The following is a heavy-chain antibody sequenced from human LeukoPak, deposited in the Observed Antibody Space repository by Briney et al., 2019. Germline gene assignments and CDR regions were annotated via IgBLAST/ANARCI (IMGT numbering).Heavy chain of an antibody. D-gene: IGHD3-10*01. V-gene: IGHV5-51*01. CDR3: ARPYYYGSGSSYFQH. CDR1: GYSFTSYW. J-gene: IGHJ1*01. Sequence: ESLKISSKGSGYSFTSYWIGWVRQMPGKGLEWMGIIYPGDSDTRYSPSFQGPVTISADKSISTAYLQWSSLKASDTAMYYCARPYYYGSGSSYFQHWGQGTLFTVSS. CDR2: IYPGDSDT.